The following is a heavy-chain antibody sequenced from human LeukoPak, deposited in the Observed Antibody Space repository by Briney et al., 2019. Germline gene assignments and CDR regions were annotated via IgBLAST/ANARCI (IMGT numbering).Heavy chain of an antibody. J-gene: IGHJ6*03. D-gene: IGHD3-10*01. V-gene: IGHV4-4*07. Sequence: PSETLSLTCNVSGGSISSYYWSWIRQPAGKGLEWIGRIYTSGSTNYNPSLKSRVTMSVDTSKNQFSLNLSSVTAADTAVYYCARDLRGVVRGVTDYYYYMDVWGKGTTVTVSS. CDR3: ARDLRGVVRGVTDYYYYMDV. CDR1: GGSISSYY. CDR2: IYTSGST.